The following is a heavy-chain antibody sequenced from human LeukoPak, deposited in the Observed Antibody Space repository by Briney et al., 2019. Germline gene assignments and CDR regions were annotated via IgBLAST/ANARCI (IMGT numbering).Heavy chain of an antibody. CDR3: ARAGYSSSWSHLDY. CDR1: GFTFSSYW. D-gene: IGHD6-13*01. CDR2: IKQDGSEK. J-gene: IGHJ4*02. Sequence: GGSLRLSCAASGFTFSSYWMSWVRQAPGKGLEWVANIKQDGSEKYYVDSLKGRFTISRDNAKNSLYLRMNSLRAEDTAVYYCARAGYSSSWSHLDYWGQGTLVTVSS. V-gene: IGHV3-7*01.